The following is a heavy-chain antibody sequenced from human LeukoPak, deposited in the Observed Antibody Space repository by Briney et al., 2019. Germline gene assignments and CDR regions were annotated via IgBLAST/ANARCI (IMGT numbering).Heavy chain of an antibody. CDR2: IYYSGST. Sequence: PSETLSLTCTVSGGSISSYYWSWIRQPPGKGLEWIGYIYYSGSTNYNPSLKSRVTISVDTSKNQFSLKLSSVTAADTAVYYCARSPPAYDSSGYSPLGFDIWGQGTMVTVSS. V-gene: IGHV4-59*01. CDR3: ARSPPAYDSSGYSPLGFDI. CDR1: GGSISSYY. J-gene: IGHJ3*02. D-gene: IGHD3-22*01.